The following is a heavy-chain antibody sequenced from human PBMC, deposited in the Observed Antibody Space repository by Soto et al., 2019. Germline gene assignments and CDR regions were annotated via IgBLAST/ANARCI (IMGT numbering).Heavy chain of an antibody. CDR3: ARSPLGYYDSSGYSFYFDY. D-gene: IGHD3-22*01. CDR1: GGSISSGGYS. J-gene: IGHJ4*02. CDR2: IYHSGST. V-gene: IGHV4-30-2*01. Sequence: KPSETLSLTCAVSGGSISSGGYSWSWIRQPPGKGLEWIGYIYHSGSTYHNPSLKSRVTISVDRSKNQFSLKLSSVTAADTAVYYCARSPLGYYDSSGYSFYFDYWGQGTLVTVSS.